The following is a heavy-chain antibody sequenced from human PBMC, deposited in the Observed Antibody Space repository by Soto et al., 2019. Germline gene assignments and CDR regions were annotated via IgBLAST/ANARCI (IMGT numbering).Heavy chain of an antibody. CDR3: ARRHSNWYFFDY. V-gene: IGHV5-51*01. Sequence: GESLKISCKGSGYRFTDYWIAWVRQMPGKGLEWMGIIYPGDSDTRYSPSFQGQVTISADKSISTAYLQWSSLKASDTAMYYYARRHSNWYFFDYWGQGSQVTVSS. CDR2: IYPGDSDT. D-gene: IGHD6-13*01. CDR1: GYRFTDYW. J-gene: IGHJ4*02.